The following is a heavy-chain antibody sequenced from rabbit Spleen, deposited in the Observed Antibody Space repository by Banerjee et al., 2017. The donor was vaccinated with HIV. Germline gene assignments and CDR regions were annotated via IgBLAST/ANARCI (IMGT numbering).Heavy chain of an antibody. J-gene: IGHJ4*01. V-gene: IGHV1S47*01. CDR3: VRDLGYDDYSEKGYFNL. D-gene: IGHD2-1*01. CDR1: GFDFSNYG. Sequence: QEQLVESGGGLVQPGGSLKLSCKASGFDFSNYGVSWVRQAPGKGLEWIGYIEPIFGRTYYANWVNGRFTVSSHNAQNTLYLQLNSLTAADTATYFCVRDLGYDDYSEKGYFNLWAKAPSSPS. CDR2: IEPIFGRT.